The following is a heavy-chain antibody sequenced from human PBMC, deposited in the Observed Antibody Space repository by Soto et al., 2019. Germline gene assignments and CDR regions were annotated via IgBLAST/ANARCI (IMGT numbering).Heavy chain of an antibody. CDR1: GSSLRTSGMA. Sequence: SGPTLVNPTQTLTLTCTFSGSSLRTSGMAMGWIRQPPGKALEWLALIYWNDEKHFSPSLESRLTITKDTSKNQVVLTLTNMDPVDTATYYCATNNYIWGSYRSPFDYWGHGTLVTVSS. D-gene: IGHD3-16*02. CDR2: IYWNDEK. J-gene: IGHJ5*01. V-gene: IGHV2-5*01. CDR3: ATNNYIWGSYRSPFDY.